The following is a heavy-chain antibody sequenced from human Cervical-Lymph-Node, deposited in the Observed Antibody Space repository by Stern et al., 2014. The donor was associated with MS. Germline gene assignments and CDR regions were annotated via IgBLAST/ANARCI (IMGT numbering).Heavy chain of an antibody. CDR2: ISSRSRT. J-gene: IGHJ4*02. CDR1: GFNFSIYN. Sequence: VQLVGSGGGLVKPGGSLRLSCAASGFNFSIYNMNWVRQAPGKGLEWVSSISSRSRTNYADSVRGRFTISRDNAKNSLFLQMNSLRAEDTAIYYCARDLRLDYWGQGILVTVSS. CDR3: ARDLRLDY. V-gene: IGHV3-21*01.